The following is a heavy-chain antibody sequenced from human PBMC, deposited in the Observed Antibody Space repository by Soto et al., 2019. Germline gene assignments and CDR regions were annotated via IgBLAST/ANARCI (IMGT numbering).Heavy chain of an antibody. Sequence: HLVQSGAEVKKPGASVKVSCKASGYTFTTYGISWVRQAPGQGLECMGWISGYDGNTKYAQKFQGRVTMTTDTSTSTGYMELRSLTSDDTAVYYCARDYAYGGDGMDVWGQGTTVTVSS. CDR3: ARDYAYGGDGMDV. J-gene: IGHJ6*02. V-gene: IGHV1-18*01. CDR2: ISGYDGNT. CDR1: GYTFTTYG. D-gene: IGHD3-10*01.